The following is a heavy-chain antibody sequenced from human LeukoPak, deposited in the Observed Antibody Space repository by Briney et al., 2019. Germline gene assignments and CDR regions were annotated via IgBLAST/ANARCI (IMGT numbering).Heavy chain of an antibody. D-gene: IGHD6-19*01. V-gene: IGHV4-59*12. CDR1: GGSISGYY. Sequence: SETLSLTCTVSGGSISGYYWSWLRQPPGKGLEFIGYIYYSGSTNYNPSLKSRVTISVDRSKNQFSLKLSSVTAADTAVYYCAREEIVAGTRYFDYWGQGTLVTVSS. J-gene: IGHJ4*02. CDR2: IYYSGST. CDR3: AREEIVAGTRYFDY.